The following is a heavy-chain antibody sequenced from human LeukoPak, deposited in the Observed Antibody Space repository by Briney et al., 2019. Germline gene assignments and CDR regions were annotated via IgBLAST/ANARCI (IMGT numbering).Heavy chain of an antibody. CDR3: ARAGYCSSTSCFTNWFDP. V-gene: IGHV4-61*02. J-gene: IGHJ5*02. D-gene: IGHD2-2*02. Sequence: SETLSLTCTVSGCSISSGSYYWSWIRQPAGKGLEGIGRIYTSGSTNYNPSLKRRVIISVDTSKNQFSLKLSTVTAADPAVYYCARAGYCSSTSCFTNWFDPWGQGTLVTVSS. CDR2: IYTSGST. CDR1: GCSISSGSYY.